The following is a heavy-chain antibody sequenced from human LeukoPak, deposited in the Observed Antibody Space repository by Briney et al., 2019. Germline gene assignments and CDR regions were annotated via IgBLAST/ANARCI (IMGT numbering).Heavy chain of an antibody. J-gene: IGHJ4*02. D-gene: IGHD1-26*01. CDR3: ARAHSGSYPFDY. Sequence: SETLSLTCTVSGGSISSYYWSWLRQPPGKGLEWIGYIYYSGSTNYNPSLKSRVTISVDTSKNQFSLKLSSVTAADTAVYYCARAHSGSYPFDYWGQGTLVTVSS. CDR2: IYYSGST. V-gene: IGHV4-59*01. CDR1: GGSISSYY.